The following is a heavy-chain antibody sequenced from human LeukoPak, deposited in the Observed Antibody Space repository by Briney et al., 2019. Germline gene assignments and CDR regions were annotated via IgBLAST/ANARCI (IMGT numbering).Heavy chain of an antibody. CDR1: GYTFTGYY. J-gene: IGHJ4*02. D-gene: IGHD3-22*01. V-gene: IGHV1-2*02. CDR2: INPNSGGT. Sequence: ASVKVSCKASGYTFTGYYMHWVRQAPGQGLEWMGWINPNSGGTNYAQKFQGRVTMTRDTSISTAYMELSRLRSDDTAVYYCARDSDSSGPGTFDYWGQGTLVTVSS. CDR3: ARDSDSSGPGTFDY.